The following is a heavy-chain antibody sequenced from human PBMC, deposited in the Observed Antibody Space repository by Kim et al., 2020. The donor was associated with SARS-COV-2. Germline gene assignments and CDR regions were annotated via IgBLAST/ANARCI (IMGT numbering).Heavy chain of an antibody. CDR2: IYHSGST. D-gene: IGHD6-13*01. J-gene: IGHJ3*02. V-gene: IGHV4-4*02. Sequence: SETLSLTCAVSGGSISSSNWWSWVRQPPGKGLEWIGEIYHSGSTNYNPSLKSRVTISVDKSKNQFSLKLSSVTAADTAVYYCVRYPYSSSWYKSPHDAFDIWGQGTMVTVSS. CDR1: GGSISSSNW. CDR3: VRYPYSSSWYKSPHDAFDI.